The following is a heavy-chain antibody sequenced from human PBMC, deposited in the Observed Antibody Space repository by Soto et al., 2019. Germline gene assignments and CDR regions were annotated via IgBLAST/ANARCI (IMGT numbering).Heavy chain of an antibody. J-gene: IGHJ4*02. CDR1: GGTFSSYA. D-gene: IGHD3-9*01. CDR3: ASQSYYDILTGYYPEYYFDY. CDR2: IIPIFGTA. V-gene: IGHV1-69*13. Sequence: SVKVSCKASGGTFSSYAISWVRHAPGQGLEWMGGIIPIFGTANYAQKFQGRVTITADESTSTAYMELSSLRSEDTAVYYCASQSYYDILTGYYPEYYFDYWGQGTLATVSS.